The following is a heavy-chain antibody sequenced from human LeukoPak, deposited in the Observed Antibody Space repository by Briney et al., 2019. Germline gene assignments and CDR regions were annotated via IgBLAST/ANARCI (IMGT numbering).Heavy chain of an antibody. CDR2: ISSSSSYI. D-gene: IGHD5-24*01. Sequence: GGSLRLSCAASGFTFSSYSMNWVRQAPGKGLEWVSSISSSSSYIYYADSVKGRFTISRDNAKNSLYLQMNSLRAEDTAVYYCAKAHGYKGDYYYYYGMDVWGQGTTVTVSS. J-gene: IGHJ6*02. V-gene: IGHV3-21*04. CDR1: GFTFSSYS. CDR3: AKAHGYKGDYYYYYGMDV.